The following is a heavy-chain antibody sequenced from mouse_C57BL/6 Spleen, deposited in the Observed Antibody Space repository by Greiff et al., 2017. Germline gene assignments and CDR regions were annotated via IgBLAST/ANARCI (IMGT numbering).Heavy chain of an antibody. J-gene: IGHJ3*01. V-gene: IGHV1-43*01. CDR1: GYSFTGYY. Sequence: SGPERVKPGASVTILCKASGYSFTGYYMHWGKQRSEKSLEWIGDINPGTGGTSYKQKFKGKATLTVDKSSSTAYMQLKSLTSEDTAVYYCARRDLGACLAYWGQGTLVTVSA. CDR3: ARRDLGACLAY. D-gene: IGHD4-1*01. CDR2: INPGTGGT.